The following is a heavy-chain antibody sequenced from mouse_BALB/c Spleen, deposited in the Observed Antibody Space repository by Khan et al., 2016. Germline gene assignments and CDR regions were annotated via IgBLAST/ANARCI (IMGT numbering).Heavy chain of an antibody. Sequence: QIQLVQSGPELKKPGKTVKISCKASGYTFTNYGMNWVKQAPGKGLKWMGWINTYSGESTYADDFKGRFAFSLETSANTAYLQINNLKNEDTATYFCARYRYDSGYGGYFDYWGQGTTVTVSA. V-gene: IGHV9-3-1*01. J-gene: IGHJ1*01. CDR3: ARYRYDSGYGGYFDY. CDR2: INTYSGES. CDR1: GYTFTNYG. D-gene: IGHD1-3*01.